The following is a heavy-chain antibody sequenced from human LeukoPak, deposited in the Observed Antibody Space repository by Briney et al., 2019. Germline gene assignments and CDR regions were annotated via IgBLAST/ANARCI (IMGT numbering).Heavy chain of an antibody. Sequence: SETLSLTCAVYGGSFSGYYWSWIRQPPGKGLEWIGEINHSGSTNYNPSLKSRVTISVDTSKNQFSLKLSSVTAADTAVYYCAREYYYYGMDVWGQGTTVTVSS. CDR1: GGSFSGYY. V-gene: IGHV4-34*01. CDR3: AREYYYYGMDV. CDR2: INHSGST. J-gene: IGHJ6*02.